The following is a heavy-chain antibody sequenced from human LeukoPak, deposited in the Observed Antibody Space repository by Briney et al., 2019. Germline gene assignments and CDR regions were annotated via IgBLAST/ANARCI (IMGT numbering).Heavy chain of an antibody. Sequence: PGGSLRLSCAASGFTFSSYDMHWVRQAPGKGLEWVSVISSDENNKYYADSVKGRFTISRDNSKNTLYLQMNSLRTEDTAVYYCAKGVSSSWSNDAFDIWGQGTMVTVSS. J-gene: IGHJ3*02. D-gene: IGHD6-13*01. V-gene: IGHV3-30*18. CDR3: AKGVSSSWSNDAFDI. CDR2: ISSDENNK. CDR1: GFTFSSYD.